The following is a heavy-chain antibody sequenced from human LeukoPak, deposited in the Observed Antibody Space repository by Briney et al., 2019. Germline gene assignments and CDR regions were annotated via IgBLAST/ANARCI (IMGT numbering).Heavy chain of an antibody. D-gene: IGHD4-11*01. J-gene: IGHJ4*02. CDR2: IYTSGST. CDR3: AGGTTLTYHFDY. Sequence: PSQTLSLTCTVSGGSISSGSYYWSWIRQPAGKGLEWIGRIYTSGSTNYNPSLKSRVTISVDTSKNQFSLKLSSVTAADTAVYYCAGGTTLTYHFDYWGQGTLVTVSS. V-gene: IGHV4-61*02. CDR1: GGSISSGSYY.